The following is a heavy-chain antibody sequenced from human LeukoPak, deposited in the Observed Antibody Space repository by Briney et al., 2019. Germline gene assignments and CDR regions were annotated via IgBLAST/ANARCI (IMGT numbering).Heavy chain of an antibody. J-gene: IGHJ4*02. CDR1: GYTFTGYY. V-gene: IGHV1-2*04. CDR3: ARGGVEMATIESDY. D-gene: IGHD5-24*01. CDR2: INPNSGGT. Sequence: GASVKVSCKASGYTFTGYYMHWVRQAPGQGLEWMGWINPNSGGTNYAQKFQGWVTMTRDTSISTAYMELSRLRSDDTAVYYCARGGVEMATIESDYWGQGTLVTVSS.